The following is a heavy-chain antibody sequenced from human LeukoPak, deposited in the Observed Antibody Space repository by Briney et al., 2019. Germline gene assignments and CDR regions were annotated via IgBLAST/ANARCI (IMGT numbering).Heavy chain of an antibody. V-gene: IGHV3-49*04. J-gene: IGHJ4*02. CDR1: GFTFSSYA. CDR2: IRSKTYGGTI. Sequence: GGSLRLSCAASGFTFSSYAMSWVRQAPGKGLEWVGFIRSKTYGGTIEYAASVKGRFTISRDDSKSIAYLQMNSLKTEDTAVYYCTRDRTWGGEWEPINYWGQGTLVTVSS. D-gene: IGHD1-26*01. CDR3: TRDRTWGGEWEPINY.